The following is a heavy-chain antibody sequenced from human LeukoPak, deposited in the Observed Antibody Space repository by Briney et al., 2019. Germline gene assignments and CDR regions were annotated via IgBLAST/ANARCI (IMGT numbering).Heavy chain of an antibody. CDR3: ARGRWEPGGGVDY. V-gene: IGHV3-21*01. J-gene: IGHJ4*02. D-gene: IGHD1-26*01. CDR1: GFTFSSYN. Sequence: GGSLRLSCAASGFTFSSYNMNWVRQAPGKGLEWVSSISGSSSYIHYADSVKGRFIISRDNAKNSLFLQMNSLRAEDTAVYYCARGRWEPGGGVDYWGQGTLVAVSS. CDR2: ISGSSSYI.